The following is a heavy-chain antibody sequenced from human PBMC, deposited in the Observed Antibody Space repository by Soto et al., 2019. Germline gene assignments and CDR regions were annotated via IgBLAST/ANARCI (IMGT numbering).Heavy chain of an antibody. J-gene: IGHJ4*02. CDR3: AKLRLGESDY. V-gene: IGHV3-30*18. D-gene: IGHD3-16*01. CDR1: GFTFSGYG. Sequence: SLRLSCAASGFTFSGYGMHGVRQAPGKGLEWVAVISYDGSNKYYADSVKGRFTISRDNSKNTLYLQMNSLRAEDTAVYYCAKLRLGESDYWGQGTLVTVSS. CDR2: ISYDGSNK.